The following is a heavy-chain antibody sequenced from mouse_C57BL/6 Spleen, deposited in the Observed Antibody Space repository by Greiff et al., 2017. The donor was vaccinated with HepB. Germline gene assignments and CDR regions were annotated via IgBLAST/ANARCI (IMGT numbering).Heavy chain of an antibody. CDR3: ARSGGRMDY. Sequence: VQLQQSGAELVKPGASVKISCKASGYAFSSYWVNWVKQRPGKGLGWVGQIYPGDGDTNYNGKFKGKATLTADKSSSTAYMQLSSLTSEDSAVYFCARSGGRMDYWGQGTSVTVSS. CDR2: IYPGDGDT. CDR1: GYAFSSYW. D-gene: IGHD3-1*01. V-gene: IGHV1-80*01. J-gene: IGHJ4*01.